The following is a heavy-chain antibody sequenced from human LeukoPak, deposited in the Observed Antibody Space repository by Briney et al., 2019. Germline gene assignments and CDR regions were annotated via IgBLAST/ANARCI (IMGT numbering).Heavy chain of an antibody. Sequence: PGGSLRLSCAASGFTVSSYAMHWVRQAPGKGREGVAVISYDGSNKYYPYSVKGRFTITRDNSKTTLYLQLNRLRAEATAVSYCARDVALSEQQPAPYSXGMDVWG. CDR3: ARDVALSEQQPAPYSXGMDV. D-gene: IGHD6-13*01. CDR2: ISYDGSNK. J-gene: IGHJ6*01. CDR1: GFTVSSYA. V-gene: IGHV3-30-3*01.